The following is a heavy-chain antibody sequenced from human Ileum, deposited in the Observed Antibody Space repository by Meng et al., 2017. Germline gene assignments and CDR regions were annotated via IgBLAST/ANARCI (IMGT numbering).Heavy chain of an antibody. D-gene: IGHD3-3*01. CDR3: ASGSGSLDY. V-gene: IGHV6-1*02. CDR1: GGSVSSNIAA. J-gene: IGHJ4*02. CDR2: TYYRSKWYS. Sequence: QAQLQQSGPGRVQPSQTLSLPCAVSGGSVSSNIAAWNWIRQSPLGGLGWLGRTYYRSKWYSEYAVSVKSRISITPDTSKNQFSLQMNSVTPEDTAVYYCASGSGSLDYWGPGTLVTVSS.